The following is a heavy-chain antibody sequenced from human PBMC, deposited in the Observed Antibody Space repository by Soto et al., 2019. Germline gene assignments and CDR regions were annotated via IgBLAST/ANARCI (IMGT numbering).Heavy chain of an antibody. CDR3: ARSHCSGGSCYLGAFDF. V-gene: IGHV1-46*01. J-gene: IGHJ3*01. D-gene: IGHD2-15*01. Sequence: ASVKVSCKASGYTFINFFIHWVRQAPGQGLEWVGIINPSGGATTYPQKFQGRVTMTRDTSTSTVYMDVSSLRFDDTAVYYCARSHCSGGSCYLGAFDFWGQGTMVTVSS. CDR2: INPSGGAT. CDR1: GYTFINFF.